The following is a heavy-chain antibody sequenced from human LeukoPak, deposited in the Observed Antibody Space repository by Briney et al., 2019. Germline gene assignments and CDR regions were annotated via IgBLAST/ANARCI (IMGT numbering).Heavy chain of an antibody. D-gene: IGHD5-18*01. CDR1: GGSFSGYY. Sequence: SETLSLTCAVYGGSFSGYYWSWIRQPPGKGLEWIGEINHSGSTNYNPSLKSRVTISVDTSKNQFSLKLSSVTAADTAVYYCARDPGYSYGYLCYWYFDLWGRGTLVTVSS. J-gene: IGHJ2*01. CDR2: INHSGST. V-gene: IGHV4-34*01. CDR3: ARDPGYSYGYLCYWYFDL.